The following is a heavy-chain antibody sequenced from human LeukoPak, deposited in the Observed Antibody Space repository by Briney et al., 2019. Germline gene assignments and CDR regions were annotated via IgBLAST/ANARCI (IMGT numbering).Heavy chain of an antibody. CDR1: GFTFSSYS. J-gene: IGHJ6*03. CDR2: ISSSSSYI. D-gene: IGHD3-22*01. Sequence: GGSLRLSCAASGFTFSSYSMNWVRQAPGKGLEWVSSISSSSSYIYYADSVKGRFTISRDNAKNSLYLQMNSLRAEDTALYYCARGLPYYYDSSGYYSSYYYYYMDVWGKGTTVTVSS. V-gene: IGHV3-21*04. CDR3: ARGLPYYYDSSGYYSSYYYYYMDV.